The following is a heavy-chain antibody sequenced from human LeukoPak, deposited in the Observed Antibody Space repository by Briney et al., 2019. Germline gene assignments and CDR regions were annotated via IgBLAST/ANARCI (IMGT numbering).Heavy chain of an antibody. D-gene: IGHD2-15*01. CDR3: AREGGGSLGEDY. V-gene: IGHV3-64*02. J-gene: IGHJ4*02. Sequence: PGGSLRLSCAASGFTLSSFSMHWVRQSPGRGLEYVSAINYKGGTTYYADSVKGRFTISRDNSKNTLYLQMASLRGEDMAVYYCAREGGGSLGEDYWGQGTLVTVSS. CDR2: INYKGGTT. CDR1: GFTLSSFS.